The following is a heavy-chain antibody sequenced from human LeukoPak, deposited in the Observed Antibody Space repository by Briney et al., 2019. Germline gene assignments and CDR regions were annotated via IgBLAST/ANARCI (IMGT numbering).Heavy chain of an antibody. CDR3: ARGPPKVSLNNWSFDH. J-gene: IGHJ2*01. CDR1: GGSFSGYY. CDR2: INHSGST. V-gene: IGHV4-34*01. Sequence: SETLSLTCAVSGGSFSGYYWSWIRQPPGKGLEWIGEINHSGSTNYNPSLKSQVTKSVDTSKNQFSLKLSSVTAADTAVYYCARGPPKVSLNNWSFDHWGRGTLVTVSS.